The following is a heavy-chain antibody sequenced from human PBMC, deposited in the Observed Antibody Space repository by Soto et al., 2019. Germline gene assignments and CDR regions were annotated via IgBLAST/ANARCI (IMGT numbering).Heavy chain of an antibody. V-gene: IGHV1-69*12. CDR3: ATSGGGSCRGGSGYSVDY. CDR1: GGTFSSYA. J-gene: IGHJ4*02. Sequence: QVQLVQSGAEVKKPGSSVKVSCKASGGTFSSYAISWVRQAPGQGLEWMGGIIPIFGTANYAQKFQGRVTINADECTSTAYMELSGLRSEDTAVYDCATSGGGSCRGGSGYSVDYWGQGTLVTVSS. D-gene: IGHD2-15*01. CDR2: IIPIFGTA.